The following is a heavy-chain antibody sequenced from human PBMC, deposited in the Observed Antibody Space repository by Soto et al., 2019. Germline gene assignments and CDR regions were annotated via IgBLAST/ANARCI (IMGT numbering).Heavy chain of an antibody. CDR2: ISGSGGNT. J-gene: IGHJ4*02. V-gene: IGHV3-23*01. D-gene: IGHD4-17*01. CDR3: ATDPATVFLFDC. Sequence: PGGSLRLSCAASGFTFSSYAMTWVRQAPGKGLEWVSTISGSGGNTYSADSVKGRFTISRDNSKNTVYLQMNSLRAEDTAVYYCATDPATVFLFDCWGQGTLVTVSS. CDR1: GFTFSSYA.